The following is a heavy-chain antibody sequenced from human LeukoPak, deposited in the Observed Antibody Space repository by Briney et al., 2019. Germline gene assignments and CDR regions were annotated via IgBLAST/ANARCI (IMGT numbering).Heavy chain of an antibody. CDR3: ASGSDYDILTGPDY. V-gene: IGHV3-7*01. CDR2: IKGDGSQK. Sequence: PGGSLRLSCAASGFSFSDHWLDWVRQAPGKGLEWVAHIKGDGSQKYYVDSVKGRFTISRDNSKNTLYLQMNSLRAEDTAVYYCASGSDYDILTGPDYWGQGTLVTVSS. CDR1: GFSFSDHW. J-gene: IGHJ4*02. D-gene: IGHD3-9*01.